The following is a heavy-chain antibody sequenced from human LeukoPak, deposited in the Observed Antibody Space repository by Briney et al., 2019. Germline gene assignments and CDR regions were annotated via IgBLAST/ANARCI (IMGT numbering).Heavy chain of an antibody. J-gene: IGHJ4*02. Sequence: GGSLRLSCAASGFTFSNYEFNWVRQAPGKGLEWISYISSSGRNIYYADSVKGRFTISRDNAKSSLYLQMNSLRAEDTAVYYCARDLVQLWSKDYWGQGTLVTVSS. CDR2: ISSSGRNI. CDR3: ARDLVQLWSKDY. D-gene: IGHD5-18*01. CDR1: GFTFSNYE. V-gene: IGHV3-48*03.